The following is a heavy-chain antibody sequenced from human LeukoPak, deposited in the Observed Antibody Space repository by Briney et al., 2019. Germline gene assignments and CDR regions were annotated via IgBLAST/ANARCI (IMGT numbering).Heavy chain of an antibody. CDR1: GFTFTSYG. J-gene: IGHJ6*03. CDR3: ARDHGYFDPESFLLDPMDV. V-gene: IGHV1-18*01. D-gene: IGHD3-9*01. Sequence: PGGSLRLSCAASGFTFTSYGISWVRQAPGQGLEWMGWISAYNGNTNYAQKLQGRVTMTTDTSTSTAYMELRSLRSDDTAVYYCARDHGYFDPESFLLDPMDVWGKGTTVTISS. CDR2: ISAYNGNT.